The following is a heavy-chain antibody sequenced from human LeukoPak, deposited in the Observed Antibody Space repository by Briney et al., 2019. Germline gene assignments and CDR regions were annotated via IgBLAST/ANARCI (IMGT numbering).Heavy chain of an antibody. CDR2: IYYSGST. V-gene: IGHV4-39*01. J-gene: IGHJ4*02. D-gene: IGHD3-22*01. CDR3: ARGYYDSSGYYIDY. Sequence: PSETLSLTCTVSGGSISSSSYYWGWIRQPPGKGLEWIGSIYYSGSTYYNPSLKSRVTISVDASKNQFSLKLSSVTAADTAVYYCARGYYDSSGYYIDYWGQGTLVTVSS. CDR1: GGSISSSSYY.